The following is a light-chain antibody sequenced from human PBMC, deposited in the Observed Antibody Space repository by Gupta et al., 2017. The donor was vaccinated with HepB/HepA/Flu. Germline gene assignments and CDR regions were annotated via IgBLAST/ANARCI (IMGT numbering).Light chain of an antibody. J-gene: IGLJ2*01. CDR1: SIDVGGYYY. CDR2: DVN. Sequence: QSALTQPASVSGSPGQSFTISCHATSIDVGGYYYVSWYQHHPGKAPTLMIYDVNNPPSGVSTRSAGSNSGNTATRTISGLQAEDDADYYCSSVTSSSTPVVFGGGTKLTVL. CDR3: SSVTSSSTPVV. V-gene: IGLV2-14*03.